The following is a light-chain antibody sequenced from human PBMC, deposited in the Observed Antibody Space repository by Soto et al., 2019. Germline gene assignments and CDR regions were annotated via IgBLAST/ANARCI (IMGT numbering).Light chain of an antibody. V-gene: IGLV2-14*01. CDR3: SSYTTSSTYV. CDR1: SSDVGGYNY. CDR2: DVS. J-gene: IGLJ1*01. Sequence: QSVLTQPASVSGSPGQSITISCTGTSSDVGGYNYVSWHQQHPGKVPKLMIYDVSYRPSGVSNRFSGSKSGNTASLTISGLQAEDEAGYYCSSYTTSSTYVFVTGTKVTVL.